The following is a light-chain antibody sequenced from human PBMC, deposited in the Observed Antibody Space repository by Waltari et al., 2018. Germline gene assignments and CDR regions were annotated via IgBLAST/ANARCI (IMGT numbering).Light chain of an antibody. V-gene: IGKV1-39*01. J-gene: IGKJ2*01. CDR2: AAS. Sequence: DIQMTQSPSSLSASVGDRVTITCRASQSISSYLNLYQQKPGKAPKLLIYAASSLQRWVPSRFSGSGSGKDFTVTSSSLQPEDFATYYCQQSYSIPHTFGQGTKLEIK. CDR3: QQSYSIPHT. CDR1: QSISSY.